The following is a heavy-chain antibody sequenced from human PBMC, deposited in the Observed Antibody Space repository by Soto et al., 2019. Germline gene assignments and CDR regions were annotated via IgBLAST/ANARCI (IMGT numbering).Heavy chain of an antibody. CDR2: FYPGDSDS. Sequence: PVESLKISCKGSGYTFTNYWISCLREGPGKVLEWMGIFYPGDSDSRYSQSFQGQVTFSVDKSINTAYLQWSTLKASDTAMYYCARFEGGVATYFDYWGQGTLVTVSS. CDR3: ARFEGGVATYFDY. J-gene: IGHJ4*02. V-gene: IGHV5-51*01. CDR1: GYTFTNYW. D-gene: IGHD5-12*01.